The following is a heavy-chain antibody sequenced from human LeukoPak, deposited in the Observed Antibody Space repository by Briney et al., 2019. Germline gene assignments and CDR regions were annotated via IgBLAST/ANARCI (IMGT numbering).Heavy chain of an antibody. V-gene: IGHV4-61*02. J-gene: IGHJ3*02. CDR2: IYTNRST. Sequence: SQTLSLTCIVSGGSISSGSYYWSWIRQPAGKGLEWIGRIYTNRSTNYNPSLKSGVTISVDTSKNQFSLKLSSVTAADTAVYYCARDGSGSYYNSHDAFDIWGQGTMVTVSS. D-gene: IGHD3-10*01. CDR1: GGSISSGSYY. CDR3: ARDGSGSYYNSHDAFDI.